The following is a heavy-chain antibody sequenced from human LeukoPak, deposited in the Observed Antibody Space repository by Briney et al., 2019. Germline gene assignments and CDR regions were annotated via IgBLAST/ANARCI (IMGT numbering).Heavy chain of an antibody. V-gene: IGHV4-59*08. J-gene: IGHJ3*02. CDR1: GGSISSYY. CDR2: IYSSGST. Sequence: SETLSLTCTVSGGSISSYYWSWIRQSPGKGLEWIGYIYSSGSTKYNPSLSGRVTISVDTSKNHFSLRLCSVTAPDTAVYYCARHFRTGGRSTDAFDIWGQGTMVTVSS. CDR3: ARHFRTGGRSTDAFDI. D-gene: IGHD2-15*01.